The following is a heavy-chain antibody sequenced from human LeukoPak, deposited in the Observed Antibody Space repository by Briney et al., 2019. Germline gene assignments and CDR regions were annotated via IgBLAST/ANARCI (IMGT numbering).Heavy chain of an antibody. D-gene: IGHD3-9*01. CDR1: GGSIISSSYY. CDR3: ARQYSDILTGYHRGELYWYFDL. CDR2: IYSSGST. V-gene: IGHV4-39*01. Sequence: SETLSLTCTVSGGSIISSSYYWGWIRQPPGKGLEWIGRIYSSGSTNYNPSLKGRVTISLDTSKNQFSLKLSSVTAADTAVYYCARQYSDILTGYHRGELYWYFDLWGRGTLVTVSS. J-gene: IGHJ2*01.